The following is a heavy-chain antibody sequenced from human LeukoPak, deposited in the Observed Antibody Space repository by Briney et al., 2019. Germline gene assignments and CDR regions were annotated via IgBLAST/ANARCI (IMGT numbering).Heavy chain of an antibody. CDR2: MNPNSGNT. Sequence: ASVKVSCKASGYTFTSYDINWVRQATGQGLEWMGWMNPNSGNTGYAQKFQGRVTMTGNTSISTAYMELSSLRSEDTAVYYCARGSSQYSSGWYRGNYYYGMDVWGQGTTVTVS. D-gene: IGHD6-19*01. CDR1: GYTFTSYD. J-gene: IGHJ6*02. V-gene: IGHV1-8*01. CDR3: ARGSSQYSSGWYRGNYYYGMDV.